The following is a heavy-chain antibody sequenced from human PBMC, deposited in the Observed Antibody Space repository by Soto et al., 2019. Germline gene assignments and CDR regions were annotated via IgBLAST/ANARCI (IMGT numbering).Heavy chain of an antibody. V-gene: IGHV4-39*01. Sequence: QLQLQESGPGLVKPLETLSLICTVSGGSISSRNYYWGWIRQPPGKGLEWIGSIYYNGFTYYNPSLKSRVNISVDTSKNQFSLRLNSVTAADPAVYYCARQADFWSGGGGFDPWGQGTLVTVSS. CDR1: GGSISSRNYY. CDR2: IYYNGFT. J-gene: IGHJ5*02. CDR3: ARQADFWSGGGGFDP. D-gene: IGHD3-3*01.